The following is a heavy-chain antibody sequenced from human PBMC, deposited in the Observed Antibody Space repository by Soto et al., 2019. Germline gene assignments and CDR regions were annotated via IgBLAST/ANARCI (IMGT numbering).Heavy chain of an antibody. Sequence: QVHLVQSGAEVKKPGASVKVSYVASGYTFTDHYIHWVRQAPGQGLAWMGWINPHSGDTIYAQKFQGRVTLTRDTSISTAYMELSRLRSDDTAVYYCARGRTVNFYGMDVWGQGTTVTVSS. D-gene: IGHD4-17*01. CDR2: INPHSGDT. V-gene: IGHV1-2*02. J-gene: IGHJ6*02. CDR3: ARGRTVNFYGMDV. CDR1: GYTFTDHY.